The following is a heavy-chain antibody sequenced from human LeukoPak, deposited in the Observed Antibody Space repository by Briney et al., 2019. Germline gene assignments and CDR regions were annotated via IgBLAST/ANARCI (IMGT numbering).Heavy chain of an antibody. D-gene: IGHD5-12*01. Sequence: GSLRLSCAASGFRFSDYWMSWVRQVPGKGLEWVADIKQDGSKKYFMDSVKSRFTISRDNAKNSLYLQMNSLRAEDTALYYCAKDRYGGYDLRGQGTLVTVSS. V-gene: IGHV3-7*03. CDR2: IKQDGSKK. J-gene: IGHJ4*02. CDR3: AKDRYGGYDL. CDR1: GFRFSDYW.